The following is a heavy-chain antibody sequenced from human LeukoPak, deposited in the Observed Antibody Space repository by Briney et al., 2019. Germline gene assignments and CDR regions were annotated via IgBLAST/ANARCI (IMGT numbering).Heavy chain of an antibody. J-gene: IGHJ5*01. CDR1: GLTFSDAW. CDR3: AKSWQYNWFDS. D-gene: IGHD6-19*01. CDR2: ISGSGGTT. Sequence: GGSLRLSCTASGLTFSDAWMSWVRQAPGKGLEWVSDISGSGGTTYYAESVKGRFTISRDNSKNTLYLQLNSLRAEDTALYYCAKSWQYNWFDSWGQGTLVTVSS. V-gene: IGHV3-23*01.